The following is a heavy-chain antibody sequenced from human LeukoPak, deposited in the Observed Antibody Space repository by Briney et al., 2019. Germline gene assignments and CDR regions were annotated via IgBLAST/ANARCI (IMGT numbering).Heavy chain of an antibody. J-gene: IGHJ4*02. V-gene: IGHV4-4*07. CDR2: LSTSGTT. CDR1: GGSISSYY. CDR3: ARARGQSGVDY. D-gene: IGHD3-10*01. Sequence: SETLSHTCTVSGGSISSYYWSWIRQTAGKGLEWIGRLSTSGTTNYNPSLKSRVTMSVDTSKNQFSLNLTSVTAADTAVYYCARARGQSGVDYWGQGTLVTVSS.